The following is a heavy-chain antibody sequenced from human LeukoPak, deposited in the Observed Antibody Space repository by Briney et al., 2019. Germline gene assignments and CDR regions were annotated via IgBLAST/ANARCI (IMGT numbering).Heavy chain of an antibody. D-gene: IGHD6-13*01. V-gene: IGHV1-2*06. J-gene: IGHJ6*03. CDR1: GYTFTGYY. CDR3: ARLAAAGKVYYYYMDV. Sequence: ASVNVSCKASGYTFTGYYMHWVRQAPGQGLEWMGRINPNSGGTNYAQKFKGKVTMTRDTSISTAYMELSRLRSDDTAVYYCARLAAAGKVYYYYMDVWGKGTTVTVSS. CDR2: INPNSGGT.